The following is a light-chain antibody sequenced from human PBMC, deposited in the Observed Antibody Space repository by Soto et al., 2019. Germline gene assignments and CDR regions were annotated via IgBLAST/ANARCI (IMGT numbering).Light chain of an antibody. J-gene: IGKJ1*01. CDR1: QSVRSNF. Sequence: EIVLTQSPGALSLSPGERATLSCRASQSVRSNFLAWYQQKPGQAPRLLIYGASTRATGIPARFSGSGSGTDFTLTISRVEPEDFAVFYCQHYGSSPGTFGQGTKVDIK. CDR2: GAS. CDR3: QHYGSSPGT. V-gene: IGKV3-20*01.